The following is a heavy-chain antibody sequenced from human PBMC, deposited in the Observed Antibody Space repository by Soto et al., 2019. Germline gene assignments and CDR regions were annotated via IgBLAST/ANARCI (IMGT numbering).Heavy chain of an antibody. V-gene: IGHV3-11*01. CDR1: GFTLSDYY. D-gene: IGHD3-16*01. Sequence: QVQLVESGGGLVKPGGSLRLSCVASGFTLSDYYMSWIRQAPGKGPEWVSHISGSGNTIDYADSVKGRFPISRDNAKNSLHLQMNSLRDDDTAVFYCARGRYALDYWGQGTRLTVSS. CDR3: ARGRYALDY. CDR2: ISGSGNTI. J-gene: IGHJ4*02.